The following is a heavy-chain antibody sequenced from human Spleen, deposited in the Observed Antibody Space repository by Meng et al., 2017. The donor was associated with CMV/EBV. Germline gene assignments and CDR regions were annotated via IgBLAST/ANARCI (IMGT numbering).Heavy chain of an antibody. V-gene: IGHV1-69*10. CDR2: ITPIVGIA. CDR1: GGSFSNSF. J-gene: IGHJ3*02. D-gene: IGHD3-3*01. CDR3: ARDPGILRFLEWLKGDAFDI. Sequence: SVKVSCKASGGSFSNSFLTWVRQAPGQGPEWMGGITPIVGIADYAQKFQGRVTITADKSTSTAYMELSSLRSEDTAVYYCARDPGILRFLEWLKGDAFDIWSQGAMVTVSS.